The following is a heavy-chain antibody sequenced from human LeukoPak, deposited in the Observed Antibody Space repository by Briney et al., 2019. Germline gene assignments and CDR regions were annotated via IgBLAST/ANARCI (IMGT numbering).Heavy chain of an antibody. V-gene: IGHV4-38-2*02. CDR2: IYHSGST. D-gene: IGHD6-6*01. J-gene: IGHJ4*02. Sequence: SETLSLTCTVSGYSISSGYYWGWIRQPPGKGLERIGSIYHSGSTYYNPSLKSRVTISVDTSKNQFSLKLSSVTAADTAVYYCARRPARRPFDYWGQGTLVTVSS. CDR1: GYSISSGYY. CDR3: ARRPARRPFDY.